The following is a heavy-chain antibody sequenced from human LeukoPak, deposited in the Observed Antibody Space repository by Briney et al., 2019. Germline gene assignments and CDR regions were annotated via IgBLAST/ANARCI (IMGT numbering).Heavy chain of an antibody. CDR2: MGVSGGTT. J-gene: IGHJ4*02. Sequence: GGSLRLSCAASGFTFRNNAMSWVCKAPGPGLELDSVMGVSGGTTYYADSVKGRFTISRDNSKDTLYLQMNGLRAEDTAVYYCAKRVTGTTKYFDYWGQGTLVTVSS. CDR1: GFTFRNNA. D-gene: IGHD1-14*01. CDR3: AKRVTGTTKYFDY. V-gene: IGHV3-23*01.